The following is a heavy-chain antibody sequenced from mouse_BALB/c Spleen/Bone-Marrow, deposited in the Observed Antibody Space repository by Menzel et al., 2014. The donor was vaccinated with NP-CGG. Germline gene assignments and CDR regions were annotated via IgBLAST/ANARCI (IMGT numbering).Heavy chain of an antibody. CDR3: AREGRGSYGSSGYAMDY. Sequence: VQLQQSGPGLVAPSQSLSIPCTVPEFSLSSYGVHWVRQPPGKGLEWLGVIWAGGSINYNSALMSRLSISKDNSKSXVFLKMKSLQNDDTAMYYCAREGRGSYGSSGYAMDYWGQGTSVTVSS. D-gene: IGHD1-1*01. CDR2: IWAGGSI. CDR1: EFSLSSYG. J-gene: IGHJ4*01. V-gene: IGHV2-9*02.